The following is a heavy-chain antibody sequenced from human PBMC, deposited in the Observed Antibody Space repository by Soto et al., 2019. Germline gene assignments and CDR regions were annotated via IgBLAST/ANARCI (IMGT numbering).Heavy chain of an antibody. CDR3: AKGRGIFGVVTPFDS. CDR2: INHTGST. Sequence: SETLSLTCAVNGGSFSDYYWSWIRQSPGKGLEWIGEINHTGSTKYNPSLKSRVTISVDTSKNQFSLRLSSVTAADAAVYYCAKGRGIFGVVTPFDSWGQGTLVTVSS. V-gene: IGHV4-34*01. D-gene: IGHD3-3*01. J-gene: IGHJ4*02. CDR1: GGSFSDYY.